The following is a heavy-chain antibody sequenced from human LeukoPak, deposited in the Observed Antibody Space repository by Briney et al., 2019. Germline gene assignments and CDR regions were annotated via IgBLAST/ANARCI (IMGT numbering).Heavy chain of an antibody. CDR2: IWYDGLNK. CDR1: GFTFSSYS. Sequence: GGSLRLSCAASGFTFSSYSMHWVRQAPGRGLEWVALIWYDGLNKYYADSVKGRFNISRDNSKNILYLQMNSLRAEDTAVYYCARPSDGHYAQGGYFDYWGHGTLVTVSS. V-gene: IGHV3-33*01. D-gene: IGHD4-17*01. J-gene: IGHJ4*01. CDR3: ARPSDGHYAQGGYFDY.